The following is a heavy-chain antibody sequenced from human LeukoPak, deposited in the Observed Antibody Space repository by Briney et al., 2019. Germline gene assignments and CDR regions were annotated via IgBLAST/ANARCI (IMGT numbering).Heavy chain of an antibody. Sequence: PSETLSLTCAVYGGSFSGYYWSWIRQPPGKGLEWIGEINHSGSTKYNPSLKSRVTISVDTSKNQFSLKLSSVTAADTAVYYCARRRVVVVAATVPSLKRYWYFDLWGRGTLVTVSS. CDR2: INHSGST. CDR1: GGSFSGYY. CDR3: ARRRVVVVAATVPSLKRYWYFDL. J-gene: IGHJ2*01. V-gene: IGHV4-34*01. D-gene: IGHD2-15*01.